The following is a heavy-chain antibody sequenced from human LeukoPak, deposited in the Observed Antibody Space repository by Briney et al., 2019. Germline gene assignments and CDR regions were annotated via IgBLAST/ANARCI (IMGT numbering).Heavy chain of an antibody. CDR1: GFTFSSYE. CDR2: ISSGGSTI. J-gene: IGHJ4*02. D-gene: IGHD5-12*01. V-gene: IGHV3-48*03. CDR3: ARDLSGPLDY. Sequence: QPGGSLRLSCAASGFTFSSYEMNWVRQAPGKGLEWVSYISSGGSTIYYADSVKGRFTISRDNSKNTLYLQMNSLRAEDTAVYYCARDLSGPLDYWGQGTLVTVSS.